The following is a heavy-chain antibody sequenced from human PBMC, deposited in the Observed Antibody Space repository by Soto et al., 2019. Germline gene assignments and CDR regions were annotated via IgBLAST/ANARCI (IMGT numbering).Heavy chain of an antibody. Sequence: GGSLRLSCAASGVRFSNYAMHWVRQTPDKGLEWVAVMSHVGSSSFYADSVKGRFTISRDTSKTTLYLQMNSLSTEDTAVYYCARDFPYCGSTSCYSAAPKYWGQGALVTVSS. CDR3: ARDFPYCGSTSCYSAAPKY. V-gene: IGHV3-30-3*01. CDR2: MSHVGSSS. CDR1: GVRFSNYA. D-gene: IGHD2-2*01. J-gene: IGHJ4*02.